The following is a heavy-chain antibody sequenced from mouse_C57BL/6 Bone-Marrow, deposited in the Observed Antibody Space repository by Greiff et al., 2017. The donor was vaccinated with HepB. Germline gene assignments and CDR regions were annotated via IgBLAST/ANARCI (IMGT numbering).Heavy chain of an antibody. CDR2: ISSGSSTI. Sequence: VQLKESGGGLVKPGGSLKLSCAASGFTFSDYGMHWVRQAPEKGLEWVAYISSGSSTIYYADTVKGRFTISRDNAKNTLFLQMTSLRSEDTAMYYCARKSYYYGSSYDAMDYWGQGTSVTVSS. CDR1: GFTFSDYG. J-gene: IGHJ4*01. V-gene: IGHV5-17*01. CDR3: ARKSYYYGSSYDAMDY. D-gene: IGHD1-1*01.